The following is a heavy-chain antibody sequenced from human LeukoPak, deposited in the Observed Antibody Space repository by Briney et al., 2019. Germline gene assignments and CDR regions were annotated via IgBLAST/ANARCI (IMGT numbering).Heavy chain of an antibody. Sequence: SVKVSCKASGGTFSSYAISWVRQAPGQGLEWMGGIIPIFGTANYAQKFQGRVTITMDESTSTAYMELSSLRSEDTAVYYCARRSWSGYFPYYYYYYMDVWGKGTTVTVSS. J-gene: IGHJ6*03. CDR3: ARRSWSGYFPYYYYYYMDV. D-gene: IGHD3-3*01. CDR2: IIPIFGTA. CDR1: GGTFSSYA. V-gene: IGHV1-69*05.